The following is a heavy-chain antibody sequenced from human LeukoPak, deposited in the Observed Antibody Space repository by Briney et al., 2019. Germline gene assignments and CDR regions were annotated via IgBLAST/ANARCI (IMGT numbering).Heavy chain of an antibody. Sequence: PSETLSLTCTVSGVSISSSNSYWGWIRQPPGKGLEWIGSIYYSGSTNYNPSLKSRVTISVDTSKNQFSLKLSSVTAADTAVYYCARGRGDYGDYGVDYWGQGTLVTVSA. V-gene: IGHV4-39*07. CDR1: GVSISSSNSY. CDR2: IYYSGST. D-gene: IGHD4-17*01. J-gene: IGHJ4*02. CDR3: ARGRGDYGDYGVDY.